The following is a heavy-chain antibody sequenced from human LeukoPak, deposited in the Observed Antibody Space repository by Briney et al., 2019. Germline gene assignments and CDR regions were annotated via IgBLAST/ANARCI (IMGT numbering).Heavy chain of an antibody. CDR3: AREYSSSSNYYGMDV. J-gene: IGHJ6*02. CDR1: GFTFSNAL. V-gene: IGHV3-15*01. CDR2: IKTNSDGGTT. D-gene: IGHD6-6*01. Sequence: GGSLRLSCGASGFTFSNALMSWVRQAPGKGLEWVGHIKTNSDGGTTDYAAPVKGRFAISRDNAKNSLYLQMHSLRAEDTAMYYCAREYSSSSNYYGMDVWGQGTTVTVSS.